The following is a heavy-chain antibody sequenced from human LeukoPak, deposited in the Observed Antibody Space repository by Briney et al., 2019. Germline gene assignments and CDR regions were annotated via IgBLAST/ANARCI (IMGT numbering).Heavy chain of an antibody. CDR2: ISGSGGST. Sequence: GGSLRLSCAASGFTFSSYAMSWVRQAPGKGLEWVSAISGSGGSTYYADSVKGRFTISRDNSKNTLYLQMNSLRAEDTAVYYYAKGSRGYYDYVWGSYLRGWGQGTLVTVSS. J-gene: IGHJ4*02. CDR3: AKGSRGYYDYVWGSYLRG. CDR1: GFTFSSYA. D-gene: IGHD3-16*02. V-gene: IGHV3-23*01.